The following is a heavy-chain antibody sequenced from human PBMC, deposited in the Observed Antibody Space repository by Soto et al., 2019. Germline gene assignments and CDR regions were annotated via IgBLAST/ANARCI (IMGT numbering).Heavy chain of an antibody. CDR3: ARQVIVGSYLAY. D-gene: IGHD3-16*02. CDR2: IWYDGSNK. Sequence: GGSLRLSCAASGFTFSSYGMHWVRQAPGKGLEWVAVIWYDGSNKYYADSVKGRFTISRDNSKNTLYLQMNSLRAEDTAVYYCARQVIVGSYLAYWGQGTLVTVSS. J-gene: IGHJ4*02. V-gene: IGHV3-33*01. CDR1: GFTFSSYG.